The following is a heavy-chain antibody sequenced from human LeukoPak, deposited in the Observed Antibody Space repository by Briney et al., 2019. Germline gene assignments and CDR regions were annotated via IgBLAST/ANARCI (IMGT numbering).Heavy chain of an antibody. J-gene: IGHJ4*02. CDR1: GFTFSSYW. CDR2: IKQDGSEK. D-gene: IGHD5-18*01. CDR3: ARGYHDDTASLFDD. Sequence: GGSLRLSCAASGFTFSSYWMSWVRQAPGKGLEWVANIKQDGSEKYYVDSVKGRFTISRDNAKNSLYLQMNSLRAEDTAVYYCARGYHDDTASLFDDWGQGTLVTVS. V-gene: IGHV3-7*01.